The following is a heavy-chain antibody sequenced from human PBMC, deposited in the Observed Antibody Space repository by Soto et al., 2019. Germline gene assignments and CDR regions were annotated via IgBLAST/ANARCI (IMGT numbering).Heavy chain of an antibody. V-gene: IGHV1-69*06. D-gene: IGHD3-10*01. CDR2: IIPIFGTA. CDR1: GGTFSSYA. J-gene: IGHJ6*02. CDR3: ATHYYGSGSPPPDYYYYYGMDV. Sequence: GAAVKVSCKATGGTFSSYAISWVRQAPGKGLEWMGGIIPIFGTANYAQKFQGRVTITADKSTSTAYMALSSLRSEDTAVYYCATHYYGSGSPPPDYYYYYGMDVWGQGTTVTVSS.